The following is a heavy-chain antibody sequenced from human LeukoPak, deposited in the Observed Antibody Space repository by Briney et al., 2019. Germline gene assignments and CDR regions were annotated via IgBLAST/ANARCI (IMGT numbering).Heavy chain of an antibody. D-gene: IGHD3-10*01. Sequence: SETLSPTCTVSGGSISSYYWSWIRQPPGKGLEWIGYIYTSGSTNYNPSLKSRVTISVDTSKNQFSLKLSSVTAADTAVYYCARLYGSGSYYYYYYMDVWGKGTTVTVSS. V-gene: IGHV4-4*09. CDR2: IYTSGST. J-gene: IGHJ6*03. CDR1: GGSISSYY. CDR3: ARLYGSGSYYYYYYMDV.